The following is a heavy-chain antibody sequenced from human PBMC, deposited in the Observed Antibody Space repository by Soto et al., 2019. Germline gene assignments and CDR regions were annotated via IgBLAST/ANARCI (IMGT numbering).Heavy chain of an antibody. CDR1: GFTFSSYS. CDR3: ARWVGARAFDY. V-gene: IGHV3-21*01. Sequence: PVGSLRLSGAASGFTFSSYSMNWVRQAPGKGLEWVSSISSSSSYIYYADSVKGRFTISRDNAKNSLYLQMNSLRAEDTAVYYCARWVGARAFDYWGQGTLVTVSS. CDR2: ISSSSSYI. D-gene: IGHD1-26*01. J-gene: IGHJ4*02.